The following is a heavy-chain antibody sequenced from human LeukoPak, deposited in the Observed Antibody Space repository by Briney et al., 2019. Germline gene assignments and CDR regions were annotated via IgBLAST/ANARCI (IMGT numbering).Heavy chain of an antibody. J-gene: IGHJ4*02. CDR1: GYTLTELS. CDR2: FDPEDGET. Sequence: ASVKVSCKASGYTLTELSMHWVRQAPGKGLEWMGGFDPEDGETIYAQKFQGRVTMTEDTPTDTAYMELSSLRSKDTAVYYCATSLLWFGELFGHYWGQGTLVTVSS. D-gene: IGHD3-10*01. V-gene: IGHV1-24*01. CDR3: ATSLLWFGELFGHY.